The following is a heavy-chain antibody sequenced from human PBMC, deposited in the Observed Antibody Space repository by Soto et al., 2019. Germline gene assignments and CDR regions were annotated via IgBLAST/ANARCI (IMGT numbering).Heavy chain of an antibody. J-gene: IGHJ4*02. V-gene: IGHV3-11*01. D-gene: IGHD3-22*01. CDR3: AKMSSENYYDPVFS. CDR2: ISSSGNTI. Sequence: QVQLVESGGGLVKTSGSLRIACAASGFTFSDYYMSWDRQAPGKGLEWVSYISSSGNTIYYADSVKGRFTISRDNAKTSVYLQMNSLRAADTALYFCAKMSSENYYDPVFSWGQGTLVTVSS. CDR1: GFTFSDYY.